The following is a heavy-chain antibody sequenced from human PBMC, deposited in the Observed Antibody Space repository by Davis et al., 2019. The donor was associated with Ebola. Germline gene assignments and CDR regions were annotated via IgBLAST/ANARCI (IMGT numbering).Heavy chain of an antibody. V-gene: IGHV3-66*01. CDR2: IYTAGNT. CDR3: VAWHLFDSSGAFDL. CDR1: EIRVNNNY. Sequence: GESLKISCAASEIRVNNNYMGWVRQAPGRGLEWVSIIYTAGNTDYAASVRGRFRVFRDTSKNTLFLELNNLTVDDTALYYCVAWHLFDSSGAFDLWGQGTLVTVSS. D-gene: IGHD6-19*01. J-gene: IGHJ1*01.